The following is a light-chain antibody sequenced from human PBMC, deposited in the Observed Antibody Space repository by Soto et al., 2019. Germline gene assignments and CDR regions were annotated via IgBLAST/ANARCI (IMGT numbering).Light chain of an antibody. CDR1: SSDVGGYTY. Sequence: QSALTQPPSASGSPGQSVTISCTGTSSDVGGYTYVSWYQQHPGKAPKLMIYDVTKRPSGVPDRFSGSKSGNTASLTVSGLQAEDEADYYCSSYAGSNNVVFGGGTKVTVL. V-gene: IGLV2-8*01. CDR2: DVT. CDR3: SSYAGSNNVV. J-gene: IGLJ2*01.